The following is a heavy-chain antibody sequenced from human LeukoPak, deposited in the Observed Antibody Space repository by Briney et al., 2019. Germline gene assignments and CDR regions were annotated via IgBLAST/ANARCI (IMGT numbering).Heavy chain of an antibody. J-gene: IGHJ3*02. V-gene: IGHV4-59*08. CDR3: ARQPVNTAAFDI. CDR2: VRDNGEN. CDR1: GGSINAYY. Sequence: PSETLSLTCTVSGGSINAYYWSWIRQPPGKEREWIAYVRDNGENNYNPSLKSRVAISVDTANNQISLRLNFVTAADTAIYYCARQPVNTAAFDIWGLGTMVTVSS. D-gene: IGHD5-18*01.